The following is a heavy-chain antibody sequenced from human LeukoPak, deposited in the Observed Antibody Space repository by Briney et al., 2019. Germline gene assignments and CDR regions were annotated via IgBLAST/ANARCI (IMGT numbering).Heavy chain of an antibody. CDR2: IYYSGST. Sequence: SETLSLTCTVPAGSISSSSYYWGWIRQPPGKGLEWIGSIYYSGSTYYNPSLKSRVTISVDTSKNQFSLKLSSVTAADTAVYYCHSSSWYQDAFDIWGQGTMVTVSS. V-gene: IGHV4-39*01. CDR1: AGSISSSSYY. CDR3: HSSSWYQDAFDI. D-gene: IGHD6-13*01. J-gene: IGHJ3*02.